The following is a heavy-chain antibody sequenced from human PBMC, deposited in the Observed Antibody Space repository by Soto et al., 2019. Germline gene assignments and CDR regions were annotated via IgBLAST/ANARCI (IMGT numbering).Heavy chain of an antibody. V-gene: IGHV3-23*01. CDR3: AKDGTYYDFWTPYGMDV. J-gene: IGHJ6*02. CDR2: ISGSGGRT. CDR1: GFTFSSYA. D-gene: IGHD3-3*01. Sequence: EVQLLESGGGLVQPGGSPRLSCAASGFTFSSYAMSWVRQAQGKGLEWVSVISGSGGRTYYADSVKGRFTISRDNSKNTLYLPMNSLRAEDTAVYYCAKDGTYYDFWTPYGMDVWGQGTTVTVSS.